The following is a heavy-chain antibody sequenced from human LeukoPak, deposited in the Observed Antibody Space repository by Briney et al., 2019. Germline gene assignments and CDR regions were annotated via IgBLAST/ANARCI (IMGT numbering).Heavy chain of an antibody. J-gene: IGHJ4*02. V-gene: IGHV4-59*01. Sequence: SETLSLTCTVSGGSISSYYWSWIRQPPGKGLEWLGYIYYSGGPKYNPSLKRRVTIPVEPCKNQFLLKLKSATAPDTAVYYSARYVRVSFDCWGPGTLVTASS. CDR3: ARYVRVSFDC. CDR2: IYYSGGP. D-gene: IGHD3-10*02. CDR1: GGSISSYY.